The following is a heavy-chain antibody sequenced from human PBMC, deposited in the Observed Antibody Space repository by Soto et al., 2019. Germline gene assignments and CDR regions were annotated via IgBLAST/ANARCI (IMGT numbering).Heavy chain of an antibody. J-gene: IGHJ6*03. CDR2: INAGNGNT. D-gene: IGHD4-17*01. CDR3: ARSTVTKLTRYYYYYMDV. Sequence: ASVKVSCKASGYTFTSYAMHWVRQAPGQRLEWMGWINAGNGNTKYSQKLQGRVTITRDTSASTAYMELSSLRSEDTAVYYCARSTVTKLTRYYYYYMDVWGKGTTVTVSS. CDR1: GYTFTSYA. V-gene: IGHV1-3*01.